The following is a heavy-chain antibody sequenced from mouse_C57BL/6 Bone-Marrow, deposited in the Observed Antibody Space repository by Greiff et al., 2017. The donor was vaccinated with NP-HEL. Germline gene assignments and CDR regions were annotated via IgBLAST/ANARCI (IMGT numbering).Heavy chain of an antibody. CDR1: GYTFTSYW. CDR2: IDPNSGGT. Sequence: QVQLQQPGAELVKPGASVKLSCKASGYTFTSYWMHWVKQRPGRGLEWIGRIDPNSGGTKYNEKFKSKATLTVDKPSSTAYMQLSSLTSEDSAVYYCAGLGLIGKSEPQWGAMDYWGQGTSVTVSS. V-gene: IGHV1-72*01. CDR3: AGLGLIGKSEPQWGAMDY. D-gene: IGHD3-3*01. J-gene: IGHJ4*01.